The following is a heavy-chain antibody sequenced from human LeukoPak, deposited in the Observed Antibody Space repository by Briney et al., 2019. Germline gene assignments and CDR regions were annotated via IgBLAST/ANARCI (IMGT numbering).Heavy chain of an antibody. CDR2: IYPGDSDT. CDR3: ARVLTGYTRDAFDI. J-gene: IGHJ3*02. Sequence: GESLKISCKGCGYSFTNYGIGWVRQMPGKVLEWVWIIYPGDSDTRYSPSFQGQVTISADKSISTAYLQWSSLKASDTAMYYCARVLTGYTRDAFDIWGQGTMVTVSS. V-gene: IGHV5-51*01. D-gene: IGHD3-9*01. CDR1: GYSFTNYG.